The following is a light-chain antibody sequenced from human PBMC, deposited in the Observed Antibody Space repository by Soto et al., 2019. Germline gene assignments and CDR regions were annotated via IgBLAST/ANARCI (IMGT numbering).Light chain of an antibody. V-gene: IGKV1-39*01. Sequence: DIQMTQSPSSLSASVGDRVTITCRASQSISTYLHCYQQKPGTAPKLLIYATSNLQSGVPSRFSGSGSGTDFTLTISSLQPEDFATYYCQQSYSTPITFGQGTRLEI. CDR1: QSISTY. CDR2: ATS. J-gene: IGKJ5*01. CDR3: QQSYSTPIT.